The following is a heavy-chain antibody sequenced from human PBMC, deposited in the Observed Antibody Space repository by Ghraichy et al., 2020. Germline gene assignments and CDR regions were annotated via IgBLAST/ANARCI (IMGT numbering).Heavy chain of an antibody. Sequence: SETLSLTCTVSGESFGSCGYFYTWIRQFPGKGLEWIGYVYDTGSTNYTPSLKSRLTISLDTSMGQFSLNLRSVTAADTAVYYCAREECSGDCDFSHWGQGTLVTVSS. CDR3: AREECSGDCDFSH. J-gene: IGHJ4*02. V-gene: IGHV4-31*03. D-gene: IGHD2-21*02. CDR1: GESFGSCGYF. CDR2: VYDTGST.